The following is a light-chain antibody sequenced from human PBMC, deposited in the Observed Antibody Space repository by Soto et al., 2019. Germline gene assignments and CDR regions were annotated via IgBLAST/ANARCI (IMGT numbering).Light chain of an antibody. CDR3: QQYDDWPPKQYT. J-gene: IGKJ2*01. CDR2: GAS. V-gene: IGKV3-15*01. Sequence: EIVMKQSPATLSVSPGERATLSCRASQSVSSNLAWYQQKPGQAPRLLIYGASTRATGIPVRFSGSGSGTEFTLTISSLQSEDFVVYYCQQYDDWPPKQYTFGPGTKLEIK. CDR1: QSVSSN.